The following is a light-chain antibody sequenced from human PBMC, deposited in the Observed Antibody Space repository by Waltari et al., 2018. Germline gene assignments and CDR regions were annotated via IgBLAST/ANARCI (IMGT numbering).Light chain of an antibody. CDR1: QSISSW. J-gene: IGKJ4*01. Sequence: DIQMTQSPSTLSASMGDRVTITCRASQSISSWLAWYQQKPGKAPNLLIYKASTLQSGVPSRFSGSGSGTEFTLAISSLQPDDFATYYCQQYIKYPLTFGGGTKVEI. CDR2: KAS. V-gene: IGKV1-5*03. CDR3: QQYIKYPLT.